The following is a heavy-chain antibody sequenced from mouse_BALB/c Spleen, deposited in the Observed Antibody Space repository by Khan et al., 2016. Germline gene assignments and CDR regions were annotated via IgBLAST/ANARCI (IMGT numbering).Heavy chain of an antibody. J-gene: IGHJ3*01. D-gene: IGHD1-1*01. CDR3: ARRGYGSSYKGLDY. CDR1: GFAFSSYD. V-gene: IGHV5-9*02. Sequence: EVELVESGGGLVKPGGSLKLSCAASGFAFSSYDMSWVRQTPEKRLEWVATISSGGSYTYYPDSVKGRFTISRDNARTTLYLQMSSLRSEDTALYYCARRGYGSSYKGLDYWGQGTLVTVAA. CDR2: ISSGGSYT.